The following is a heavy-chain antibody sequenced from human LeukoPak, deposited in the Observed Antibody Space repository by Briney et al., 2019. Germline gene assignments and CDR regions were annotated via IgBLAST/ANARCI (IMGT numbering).Heavy chain of an antibody. J-gene: IGHJ2*01. CDR1: GVSITSGTYY. Sequence: PSETLSLTCTVSGVSITSGTYYWPWIRQPPGKGLEWIGYIYYSGSTNYNPSLKSRVTISVDTSKNQFSLKLSSVTAADTAVYYCARVYYSNSYDYWYFDLWGRGTLVTVSS. CDR2: IYYSGST. D-gene: IGHD6-13*01. CDR3: ARVYYSNSYDYWYFDL. V-gene: IGHV4-61*01.